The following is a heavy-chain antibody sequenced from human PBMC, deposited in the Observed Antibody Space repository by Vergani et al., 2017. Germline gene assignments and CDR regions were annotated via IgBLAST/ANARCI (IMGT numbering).Heavy chain of an antibody. CDR2: INPIDSKI. Sequence: EVMLVQSGAEVKKPGESLKISCKYSESSFISNEIAWVRQMSGKGLQWMGNINPIDSKIAYSPSFQGEAIMSLDKSITTAYLQWRSLKPSDTAIYYCTGHVPCGNGACLHFDHWGQGTQVTVSS. CDR3: TGHVPCGNGACLHFDH. D-gene: IGHD2-8*01. V-gene: IGHV5-51*01. CDR1: ESSFISNE. J-gene: IGHJ4*02.